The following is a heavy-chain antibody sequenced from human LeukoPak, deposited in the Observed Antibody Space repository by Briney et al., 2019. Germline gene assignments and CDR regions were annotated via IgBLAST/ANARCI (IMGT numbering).Heavy chain of an antibody. Sequence: PSETLSLTCTVSGGSISGSSYYWGWVRQPPGKGLEWIGSIYYSGSTYYNPSLKSRVTISVVPSKNPFSLKLSSVTAADTAVYYCARHDFGGTQEPFDPWGQGTLVTVSS. CDR3: ARHDFGGTQEPFDP. J-gene: IGHJ5*02. V-gene: IGHV4-39*01. D-gene: IGHD2-21*01. CDR2: IYYSGST. CDR1: GGSISGSSYY.